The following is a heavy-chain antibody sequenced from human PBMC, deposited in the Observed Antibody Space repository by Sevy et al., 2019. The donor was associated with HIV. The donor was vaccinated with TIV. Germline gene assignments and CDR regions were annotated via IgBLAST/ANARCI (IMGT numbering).Heavy chain of an antibody. CDR1: GGSISAYS. Sequence: SETLSLTCTVSGGSISAYSWSWIRQPPGKPLEYIGYIYYTGSTNYNPSLKSRVTISVDTSKNQFSLKLNSVTAADTAVYFCARAPPVRSGDDSLNWFDPWGQGTLVTVSS. D-gene: IGHD5-12*01. CDR2: IYYTGST. CDR3: ARAPPVRSGDDSLNWFDP. J-gene: IGHJ5*02. V-gene: IGHV4-59*01.